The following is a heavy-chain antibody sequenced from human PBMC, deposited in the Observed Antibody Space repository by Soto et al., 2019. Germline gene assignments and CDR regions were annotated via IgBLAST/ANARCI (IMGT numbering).Heavy chain of an antibody. Sequence: GGSLRLSCAASGFTVSTKYMSWVRRAPGKGLEWVSVIYSGGSTFYADSVRGRFTISRDNSKNTVNLQMNSLRAEDTAVYYCARHVKFLLRFNWFDPWGQGTLVTVSS. J-gene: IGHJ5*02. CDR1: GFTVSTKY. V-gene: IGHV3-66*04. D-gene: IGHD3-3*01. CDR2: IYSGGST. CDR3: ARHVKFLLRFNWFDP.